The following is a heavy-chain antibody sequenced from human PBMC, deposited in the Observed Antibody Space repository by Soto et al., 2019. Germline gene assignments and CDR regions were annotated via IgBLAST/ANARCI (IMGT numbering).Heavy chain of an antibody. D-gene: IGHD3-3*01. CDR1: GYTFTSYD. CDR2: MNPNSGNT. V-gene: IGHV1-8*01. J-gene: IGHJ4*02. Sequence: QVQLVQSGAEVKKPGASVKVSCKASGYTFTSYDINWVRQATGQGLEWMGWMNPNSGNTGYPQKFQGRVTMTRNTSISTAYMELSSLRFEDTAVYYCARIIMVFGVAAVGNYFDHWGQGTLLAVSS. CDR3: ARIIMVFGVAAVGNYFDH.